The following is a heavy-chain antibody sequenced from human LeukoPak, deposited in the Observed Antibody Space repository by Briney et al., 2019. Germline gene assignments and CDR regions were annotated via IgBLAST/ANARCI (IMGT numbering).Heavy chain of an antibody. Sequence: PSETLSLTCTVSGDSISNLNYYWSWIRQPAGKGLEWIGRIYASGSANYNPSLKSRVTISVDKSNNQFSLRLSSVTAADTAVYYCASKLYDGARTFDYWGQGTLVTVSS. V-gene: IGHV4-61*02. CDR1: GDSISNLNYY. CDR3: ASKLYDGARTFDY. J-gene: IGHJ4*02. CDR2: IYASGSA. D-gene: IGHD3-3*01.